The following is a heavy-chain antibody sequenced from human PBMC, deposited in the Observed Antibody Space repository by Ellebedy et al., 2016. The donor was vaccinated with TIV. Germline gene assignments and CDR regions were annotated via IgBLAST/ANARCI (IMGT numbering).Heavy chain of an antibody. CDR1: GGSISSYY. D-gene: IGHD2-2*02. CDR2: INHSGST. Sequence: SETLSLTXTVSGGSISSYYWSWIRQPPGKGLEWIGEINHSGSTNYNPSLKSRVTISVDTSKNQFSLKLSSVTAADTAVYYCARACSSTSCYRATGYYYYMDVWGKGTTVTVSS. J-gene: IGHJ6*03. CDR3: ARACSSTSCYRATGYYYYMDV. V-gene: IGHV4-59*12.